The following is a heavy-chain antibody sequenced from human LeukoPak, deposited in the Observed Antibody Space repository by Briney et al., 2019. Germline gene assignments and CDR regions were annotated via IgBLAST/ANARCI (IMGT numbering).Heavy chain of an antibody. J-gene: IGHJ3*02. V-gene: IGHV4-38-2*02. CDR1: GYSISSGYY. CDR2: IYHSGST. Sequence: PSETLSLTCTVSGYSISSGYYWGWIRQPPGKGLEWIGSIYHSGSTYYNPSLKSRVTISVDTSKNQFSLKLSSVTAADTAVYYCARAVDYYDSSGYAFDIWGQGTMVTVSS. D-gene: IGHD3-22*01. CDR3: ARAVDYYDSSGYAFDI.